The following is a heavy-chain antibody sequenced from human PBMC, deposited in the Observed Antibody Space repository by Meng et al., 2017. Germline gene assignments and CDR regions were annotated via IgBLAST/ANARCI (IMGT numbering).Heavy chain of an antibody. CDR3: AKDQDDYGGSFYF. Sequence: GESLKISCAASGFTFRNYAIGWVRQAPGKGLQWVSVISGGGGTTYYADSVKGRFTISRDNSYNTLYLLMDRLKAEDTAIYYCAKDQDDYGGSFYFWGQGTLVTVSS. D-gene: IGHD4/OR15-4a*01. CDR1: GFTFRNYA. CDR2: ISGGGGTT. V-gene: IGHV3-23*01. J-gene: IGHJ4*02.